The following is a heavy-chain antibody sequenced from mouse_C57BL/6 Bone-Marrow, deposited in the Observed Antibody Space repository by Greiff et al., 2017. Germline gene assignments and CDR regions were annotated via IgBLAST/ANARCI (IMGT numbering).Heavy chain of an antibody. CDR2: INPGSGGT. CDR1: GYAFTNYL. Sequence: VQLQESGAELVRPGTSVKVSCKASGYAFTNYLIEWVKQRPGQGLEWIGVINPGSGGTNYTEKFKGKATLTADKSSSTAYMQLSSLTSEDSAVYFCARSPSLADWGQGTLVTVSA. V-gene: IGHV1-54*01. J-gene: IGHJ3*01. CDR3: ARSPSLAD.